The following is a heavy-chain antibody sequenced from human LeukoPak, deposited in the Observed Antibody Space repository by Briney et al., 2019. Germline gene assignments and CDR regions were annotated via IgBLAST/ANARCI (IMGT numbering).Heavy chain of an antibody. CDR2: ISSSSSYI. Sequence: GGSLRLSCAASGFTFSGYSMNWVRQAPGKGLEWVSSISSSSSYIYYADSVKGRFTISRDNAKNSLYLQMNSLRAEDTAVYYCARGRNGDYVYYFDYWGQGTLVTVSS. V-gene: IGHV3-21*01. CDR3: ARGRNGDYVYYFDY. D-gene: IGHD4-17*01. J-gene: IGHJ4*02. CDR1: GFTFSGYS.